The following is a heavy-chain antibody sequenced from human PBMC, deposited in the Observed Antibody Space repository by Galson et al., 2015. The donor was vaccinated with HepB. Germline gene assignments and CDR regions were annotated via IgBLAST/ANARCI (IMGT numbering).Heavy chain of an antibody. Sequence: SLRLSCAASGFTFSNAWMSWVRQAPGKGLEWVGRIKSKTDGGTTDYAAPVKGRFTISRNDSKNTLYLQMNSLKTEDTAVYYCTTRITMVRGVFAADAFDIWGQGTMVTVSS. V-gene: IGHV3-15*01. J-gene: IGHJ3*02. CDR1: GFTFSNAW. CDR2: IKSKTDGGTT. CDR3: TTRITMVRGVFAADAFDI. D-gene: IGHD3-10*01.